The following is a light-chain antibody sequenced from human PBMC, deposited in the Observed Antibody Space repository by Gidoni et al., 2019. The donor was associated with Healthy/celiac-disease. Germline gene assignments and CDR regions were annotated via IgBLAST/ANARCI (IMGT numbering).Light chain of an antibody. CDR1: QSISSY. CDR3: QQSYSTPSIT. V-gene: IGKV1-39*01. CDR2: AAS. Sequence: DIQMTQSPSSLSASVGDRVTITCRASQSISSYLNWYQQKPGKAPKILIYAASSLQSGVPSRFSGSGSGTDFTLTISSLQPEDFATYYCQQSYSTPSITCGQGTRLEIK. J-gene: IGKJ5*01.